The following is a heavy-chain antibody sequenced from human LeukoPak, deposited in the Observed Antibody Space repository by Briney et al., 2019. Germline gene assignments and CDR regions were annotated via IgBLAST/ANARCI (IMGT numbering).Heavy chain of an antibody. CDR1: GFTFSSYW. V-gene: IGHV3-7*01. Sequence: AGGSLRLSCAASGFTFSSYWMTWIRQAPGKGLEWVANIKQDGSEKYYVDSVKGRSTISRDNAKNSLYLQMNSLRAEDTAVYYCAREGGLENYWGQGTLVTVSS. CDR2: IKQDGSEK. CDR3: AREGGLENY. J-gene: IGHJ4*02. D-gene: IGHD3/OR15-3a*01.